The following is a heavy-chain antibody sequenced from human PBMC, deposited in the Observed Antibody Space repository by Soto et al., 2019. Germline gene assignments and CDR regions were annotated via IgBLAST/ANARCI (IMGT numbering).Heavy chain of an antibody. CDR1: GYTFTSYG. Sequence: ASVKVSCKASGYTFTSYGISWVRQAPGQGLEWMGWISAYNGKTNYAQKLQDRVTMTTDTSTSTTYMVLRSLIFDDTAVYYFARVSLWFGELFPIWFDPWGQGTLVTVSS. CDR2: ISAYNGKT. V-gene: IGHV1-18*01. J-gene: IGHJ5*02. CDR3: ARVSLWFGELFPIWFDP. D-gene: IGHD3-10*01.